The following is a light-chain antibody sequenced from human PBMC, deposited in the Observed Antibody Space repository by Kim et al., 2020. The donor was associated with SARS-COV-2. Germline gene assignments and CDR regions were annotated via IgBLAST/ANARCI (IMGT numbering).Light chain of an antibody. CDR1: RSDVGGYNY. Sequence: QSALTQPPSASGSPGQSVIISCTGTRSDVGGYNYVSWYQHHPGKAPKLMIYDVSKRPSGVPDRFSGSKSGHTASLTVSGLQAEDEADYYCSSYPGSNNLGVFGGGTKVTVL. CDR3: SSYPGSNNLGV. J-gene: IGLJ3*02. CDR2: DVS. V-gene: IGLV2-8*01.